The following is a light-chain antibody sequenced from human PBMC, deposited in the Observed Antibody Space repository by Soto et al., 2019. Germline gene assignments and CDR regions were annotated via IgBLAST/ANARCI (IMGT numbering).Light chain of an antibody. CDR1: SSDVGGYNY. J-gene: IGLJ2*01. V-gene: IGLV2-14*01. Sequence: QSALTQPASVSGSPGQSITISCTGTSSDVGGYNYVSWYQQHPGKAPKLMIYDVSNRPSGVSNRFSGSKSANTASLTISGLHAEDEADYYCSSYTSSSTLEVFGAGTKLTVL. CDR2: DVS. CDR3: SSYTSSSTLEV.